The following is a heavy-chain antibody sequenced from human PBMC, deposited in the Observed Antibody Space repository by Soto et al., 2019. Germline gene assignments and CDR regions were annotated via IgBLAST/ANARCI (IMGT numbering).Heavy chain of an antibody. D-gene: IGHD5-12*01. V-gene: IGHV3-30*02. CDR1: GFAVKCNY. CDR3: AKEERHSGYIIDY. J-gene: IGHJ4*02. Sequence: GGSLTLSCAASGFAVKCNYVSSVRLAPGKGLEWVSFVSYEGSNKYYADSVKGRFTISKDNSKNTLNLQMNSLRAEDTAVYYCAKEERHSGYIIDYWGQGTVVTVSS. CDR2: VSYEGSNK.